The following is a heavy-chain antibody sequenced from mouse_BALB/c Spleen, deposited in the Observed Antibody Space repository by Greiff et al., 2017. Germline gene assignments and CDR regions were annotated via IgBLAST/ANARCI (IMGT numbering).Heavy chain of an antibody. Sequence: EVQRVESGGGLVKPGGSLKLSCAASGFAFSSYDMSWVRQTPEKRLEWVAYISSGGGSTYYPDTVKGRFTISRDNAKNTLYLQMSSLKSEDTAMYYCARLAYYGNAMDYWGQGTSVTVSS. J-gene: IGHJ4*01. D-gene: IGHD2-10*01. V-gene: IGHV5-12-1*01. CDR3: ARLAYYGNAMDY. CDR1: GFAFSSYD. CDR2: ISSGGGST.